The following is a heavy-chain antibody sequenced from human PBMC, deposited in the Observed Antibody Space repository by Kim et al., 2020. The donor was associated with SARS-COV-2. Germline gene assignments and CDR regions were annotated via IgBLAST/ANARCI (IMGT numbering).Heavy chain of an antibody. J-gene: IGHJ6*02. CDR3: AKDGRYYDILTGYYPSTYYYYRMDV. CDR1: GFTFSSYG. Sequence: GGSLRLSCAASGFTFSSYGMHWVRQAPGKGLEWVAVISYDGSNKHYADSVKGRFTISRDNSKNTLYLQMNSLRAEDTAVYYCAKDGRYYDILTGYYPSTYYYYRMDVWGQGTTVTVSS. D-gene: IGHD3-9*01. V-gene: IGHV3-30*18. CDR2: ISYDGSNK.